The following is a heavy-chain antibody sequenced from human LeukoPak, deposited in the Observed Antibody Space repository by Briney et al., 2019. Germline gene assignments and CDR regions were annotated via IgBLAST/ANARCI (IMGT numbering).Heavy chain of an antibody. Sequence: SETLSLTCVVSADSFSSHYWTWIRQPPGKGLEWIGYISYIGSTNYNPSLKSRVTISIDTSKNQFSLKLSSVTAADTAVYYCARDLVTVTKGFDIWGQGTMVSVSS. D-gene: IGHD4-17*01. J-gene: IGHJ3*02. V-gene: IGHV4-59*11. CDR2: ISYIGST. CDR3: ARDLVTVTKGFDI. CDR1: ADSFSSHY.